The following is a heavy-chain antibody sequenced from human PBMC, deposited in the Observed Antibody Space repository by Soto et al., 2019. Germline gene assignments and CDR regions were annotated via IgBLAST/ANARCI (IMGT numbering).Heavy chain of an antibody. CDR2: IIPLLTTP. CDR1: GGTFSSYA. V-gene: IGHV1-69*11. J-gene: IGHJ5*02. CDR3: ARGAARGVRLFSQFDP. Sequence: QVQLVQSGAEVKKPGSSVKVSCKASGGTFSSYAISWVRQAPGQGLEWMGGIIPLLTTPHYAQKFQARVTITADESTSTAYMELSSLTSADTAVYYCARGAARGVRLFSQFDPWGQGTLVTVSS. D-gene: IGHD3-10*01.